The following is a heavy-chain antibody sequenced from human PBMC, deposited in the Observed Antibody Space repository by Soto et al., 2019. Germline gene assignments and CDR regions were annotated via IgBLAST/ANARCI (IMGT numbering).Heavy chain of an antibody. CDR1: GFTVSSY. CDR2: IYSGGRT. CDR3: ATDRGCSGGDCSTSFDY. V-gene: IGHV3-66*01. Sequence: EVQVVESGGGLVQTGGSLRLSCAASGFTVSSYMTWVRQAPGKGLEWVAVIYSGGRTSYADSVKGRFTISRDNSKNTVGLQMSSLRADDPVIYYCATDRGCSGGDCSTSFDYGGQGTLVTVSS. D-gene: IGHD2-21*02. J-gene: IGHJ4*02.